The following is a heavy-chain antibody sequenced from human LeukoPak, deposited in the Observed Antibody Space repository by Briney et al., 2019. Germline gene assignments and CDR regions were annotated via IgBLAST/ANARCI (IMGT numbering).Heavy chain of an antibody. V-gene: IGHV3-7*01. D-gene: IGHD2-2*01. Sequence: PPGGSLRLSCAASGFTFSSYWMSWVRQAPGKGLEWVANIKQDGSEKYYVDSVKGRFTISRDNAKNSLYLQMNSLRAEDTAVYYCARDSGVDIVVVPAGHWFDPWGQGTLVTVSS. J-gene: IGHJ5*02. CDR2: IKQDGSEK. CDR1: GFTFSSYW. CDR3: ARDSGVDIVVVPAGHWFDP.